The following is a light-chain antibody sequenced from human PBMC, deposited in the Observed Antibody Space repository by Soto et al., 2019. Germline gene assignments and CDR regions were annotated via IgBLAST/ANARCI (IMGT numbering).Light chain of an antibody. V-gene: IGLV2-14*02. J-gene: IGLJ3*02. CDR1: NSDVGRYNL. Sequence: QSVLTQPASVSGSAGQSITISCTGTNSDVGRYNLVSWYQQHPGTAPKLVIYEANKRPSGISARFSGSRSGNTASLTISGLQSEDEGHYYCCSYAPGSTLVFGGGTKLTVL. CDR3: CSYAPGSTLV. CDR2: EAN.